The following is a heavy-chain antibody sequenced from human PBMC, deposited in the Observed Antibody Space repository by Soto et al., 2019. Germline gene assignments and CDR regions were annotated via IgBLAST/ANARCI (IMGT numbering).Heavy chain of an antibody. D-gene: IGHD1-1*01. V-gene: IGHV3-30*18. CDR1: GFTFSSYG. Sequence: PGGSLRLSCAASGFTFSSYGMHWVRQAPGKGLEWVAVISYDGSNKYYADSVKGRFTISRDNSKNTLYLQMNSLRAEDTAVYYCAKDTTGTTLFRSYFDYCGQGTLVTVSS. J-gene: IGHJ4*02. CDR3: AKDTTGTTLFRSYFDY. CDR2: ISYDGSNK.